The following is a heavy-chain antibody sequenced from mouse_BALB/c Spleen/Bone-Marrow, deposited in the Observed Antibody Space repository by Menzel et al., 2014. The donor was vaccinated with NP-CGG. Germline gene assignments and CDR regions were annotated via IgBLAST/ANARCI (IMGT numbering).Heavy chain of an antibody. Sequence: EVQGVESGPGLVEPSQSLSLTCTVTGYSITSDYAWNWIRQFPGNKLEWMGYINYSGSTSYNPFLKSRISITRDTSKNQFFLQLNSVTTEDTATYYCARSLYFDVWGAGTTVTVSS. CDR1: GYSITSDYA. CDR3: ARSLYFDV. V-gene: IGHV3-2*02. CDR2: INYSGST. J-gene: IGHJ1*01.